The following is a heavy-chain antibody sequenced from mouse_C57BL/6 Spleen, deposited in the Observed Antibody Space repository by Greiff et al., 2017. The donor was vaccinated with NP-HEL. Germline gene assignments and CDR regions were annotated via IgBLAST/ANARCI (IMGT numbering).Heavy chain of an antibody. J-gene: IGHJ2*01. D-gene: IGHD1-1*01. CDR3: ARSWDYYGSHDD. CDR2: IDPSDSYT. Sequence: QVQLKQPGAELVMPGASVKLSCQASGYTFTSYWMHWVKQRPGQGLEWIGEIDPSDSYTNYNQKFKGKSTLTVDKSSSTAYMQLSSLTSEDSAVYYCARSWDYYGSHDDWGQGTTLTVSS. CDR1: GYTFTSYW. V-gene: IGHV1-69*01.